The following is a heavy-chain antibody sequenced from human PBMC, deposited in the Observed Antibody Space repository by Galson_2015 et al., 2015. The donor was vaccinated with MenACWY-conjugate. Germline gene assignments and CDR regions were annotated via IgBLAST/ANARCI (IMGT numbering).Heavy chain of an antibody. CDR2: ISRSSTYI. CDR3: ARDCAIERTGECGFFDS. Sequence: SLRLSCAASGFTFSSYRMNWVRQAPGKGLEWVSSISRSSTYIYYADSVKGRFTVSRDNAKNSLYLRMNSLRAEDTALYYCARDCAIERTGECGFFDSWAQGSLVTVSS. CDR1: GFTFSSYR. J-gene: IGHJ4*02. D-gene: IGHD3/OR15-3a*01. V-gene: IGHV3-21*01.